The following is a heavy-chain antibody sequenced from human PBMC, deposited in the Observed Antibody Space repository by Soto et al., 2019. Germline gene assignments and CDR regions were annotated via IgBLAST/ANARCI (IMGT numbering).Heavy chain of an antibody. CDR3: AREGGAYEAARHHYYYYYGMDV. Sequence: QVQLVQSGAEVKKPGASVKVSCKASGYTFTSYYMHWVRQAPGQGLEWMGIINPSGGSTSYAQKFQGRVTMTRHPSTSTVYMELSSLRSEDTAVYYCAREGGAYEAARHHYYYYYGMDVWGQGTTVTVSS. D-gene: IGHD6-6*01. CDR2: INPSGGST. V-gene: IGHV1-46*01. CDR1: GYTFTSYY. J-gene: IGHJ6*02.